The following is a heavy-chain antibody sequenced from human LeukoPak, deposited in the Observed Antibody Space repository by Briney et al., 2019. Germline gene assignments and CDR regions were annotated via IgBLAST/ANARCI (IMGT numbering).Heavy chain of an antibody. J-gene: IGHJ4*02. Sequence: SETLSLTCTVSGGSISSSSYYWGWIRQPPGKGLEWIGSIYYSGSTYYNPSLKSRVTISVDTSKNQFSLKLSSVTAADTAVYYCARAPGGIAAAGYLDYWGQGTLVTVSS. CDR1: GGSISSSSYY. D-gene: IGHD6-13*01. CDR3: ARAPGGIAAAGYLDY. V-gene: IGHV4-39*07. CDR2: IYYSGST.